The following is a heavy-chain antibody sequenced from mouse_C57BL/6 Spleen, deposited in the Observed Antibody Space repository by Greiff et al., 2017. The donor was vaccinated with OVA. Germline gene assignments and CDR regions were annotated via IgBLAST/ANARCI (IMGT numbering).Heavy chain of an antibody. J-gene: IGHJ2*01. CDR1: GYAFSSSW. CDR3: ERGLTLDY. CDR2: IYPGDGDT. D-gene: IGHD3-1*01. Sequence: VQLQQSGPELVKPGASVKISCKASGYAFSSSWMNWVKQRPGKGLEWIGRIYPGDGDTNYNGKFKGKATLTADKSSSTAYMQLSSLTSEDSAVYFCERGLTLDYWGQGTTLTVSS. V-gene: IGHV1-82*01.